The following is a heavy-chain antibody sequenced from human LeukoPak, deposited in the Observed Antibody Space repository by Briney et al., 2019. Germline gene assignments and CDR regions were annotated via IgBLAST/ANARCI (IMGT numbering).Heavy chain of an antibody. J-gene: IGHJ4*02. V-gene: IGHV3-9*01. Sequence: QAGRSLRLSCAASGFTFDDYAMHWVRQAPGKGLEWVSGISWNSGNIDYADSVKGRFTISRDNAKNSLYLQMNSLRTEDTAFYYCAKDSWQQMTTFDYWGQGTLVTVSS. CDR2: ISWNSGNI. CDR3: AKDSWQQMTTFDY. D-gene: IGHD1-1*01. CDR1: GFTFDDYA.